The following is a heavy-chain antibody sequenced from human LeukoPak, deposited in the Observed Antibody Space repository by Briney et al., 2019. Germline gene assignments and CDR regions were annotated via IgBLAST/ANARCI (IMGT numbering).Heavy chain of an antibody. V-gene: IGHV3-23*01. Sequence: GGSLRLSCAASGFTFSSYAMSWARQAPGKGLEWVSAISGSGGSTYYADSVKGRFTISRDNSKNTLYLQMNSLRAEDTAVYYCANYYVWGSYRSYYFDYWGQGTLVTVSS. D-gene: IGHD3-16*02. CDR3: ANYYVWGSYRSYYFDY. CDR1: GFTFSSYA. CDR2: ISGSGGST. J-gene: IGHJ4*02.